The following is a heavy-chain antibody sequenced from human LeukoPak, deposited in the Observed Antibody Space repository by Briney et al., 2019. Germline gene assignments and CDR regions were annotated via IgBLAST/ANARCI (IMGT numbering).Heavy chain of an antibody. CDR1: GGSISSYY. Sequence: SETLSLTCTVSGGSISSYYWSWIRQPPGKGLEWIGYIYHSGSTNYNPSLKSRVTISVDTSKNQFSLKLISVTAADTAVYYCARVAICGGDCPMGLFDYWGQGTLVTVSS. CDR2: IYHSGST. V-gene: IGHV4-59*01. J-gene: IGHJ4*02. D-gene: IGHD2-21*01. CDR3: ARVAICGGDCPMGLFDY.